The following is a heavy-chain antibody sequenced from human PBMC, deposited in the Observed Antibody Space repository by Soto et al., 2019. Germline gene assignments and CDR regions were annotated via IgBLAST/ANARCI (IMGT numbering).Heavy chain of an antibody. D-gene: IGHD3-10*01. V-gene: IGHV3-33*01. J-gene: IGHJ6*02. CDR1: GLTFRSFG. CDR2: IWADGTNK. CDR3: ARDQITLDARDV. Sequence: QVQLVESGGGVVQPGKSLRLSCAASGLTFRSFGMHWARQAPGKGLVWLAVIWADGTNKYYAYSVKGRFTVTRDNSKNTMHQQLTSLKAEGTAVNYCARDQITLDARDVWGPGTKVIVTS.